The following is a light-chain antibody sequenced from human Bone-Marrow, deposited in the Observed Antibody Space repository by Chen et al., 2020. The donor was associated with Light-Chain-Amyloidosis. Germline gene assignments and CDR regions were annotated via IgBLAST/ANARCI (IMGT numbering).Light chain of an antibody. CDR3: PVWDRSSDRPV. CDR2: DDR. CDR1: NIVSTS. V-gene: IGLV3-21*02. Sequence: SYVLTQPSSVSVAPGQTATIACGGNNIVSTSVHWYQQTPGQAPLLVVYDDRDRPSGIPERVSGSNSGNPATLTISRVEAWDEADYDGPVWDRSSDRPVFGGGTKLTFL. J-gene: IGLJ3*02.